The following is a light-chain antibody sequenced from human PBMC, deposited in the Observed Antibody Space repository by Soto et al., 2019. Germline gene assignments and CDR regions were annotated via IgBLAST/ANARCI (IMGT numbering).Light chain of an antibody. CDR2: GAS. J-gene: IGKJ1*01. V-gene: IGKV3-15*01. Sequence: EIVITQTPATLSVSPGERATLSCRASESVSSNLAWYQQNPGQAPRVLIYGASTRATGIPARFSGSGSGTEFTLTISSLQSEDFAVYYCQQYNNWPPMAFGQGTKVEIK. CDR1: ESVSSN. CDR3: QQYNNWPPMA.